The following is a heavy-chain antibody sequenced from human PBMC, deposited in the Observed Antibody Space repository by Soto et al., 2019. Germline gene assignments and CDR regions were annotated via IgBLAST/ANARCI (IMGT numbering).Heavy chain of an antibody. V-gene: IGHV1-8*01. D-gene: IGHD3-10*01. CDR2: MNPNSGNT. CDR1: GYPFTSND. Sequence: QVQLVQSGAEGKKPGASVKVSCKASGYPFTSNDINWVRQPTGQGLEWMGGMNPNSGNTGYAQKFQGRVTMTRNTSISAAYMELSSLRSEDTAVYYCARGELLWFGELLRWGQGTLVTVSS. J-gene: IGHJ4*02. CDR3: ARGELLWFGELLR.